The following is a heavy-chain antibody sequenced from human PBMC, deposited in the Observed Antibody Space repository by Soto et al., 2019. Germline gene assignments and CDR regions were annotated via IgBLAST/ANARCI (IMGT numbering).Heavy chain of an antibody. J-gene: IGHJ4*02. CDR1: GFTFSTYA. V-gene: IGHV3-30-3*01. Sequence: QVQLVEAGGGVVQPGRSLRLSCAASGFTFSTYAVHWVHQAPGKGLEWVSVISNDESKKYYADSVKGRFTISRDNSNNTVYLQMNSLRAEDTAGYYCARSIAVAGLDYWGPGTLVTVSS. CDR3: ARSIAVAGLDY. D-gene: IGHD6-19*01. CDR2: ISNDESKK.